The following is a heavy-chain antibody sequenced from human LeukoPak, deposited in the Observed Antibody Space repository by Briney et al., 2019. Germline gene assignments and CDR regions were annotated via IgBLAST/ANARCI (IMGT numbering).Heavy chain of an antibody. CDR1: GFTFSSYG. J-gene: IGHJ6*02. CDR3: AKVPTTVTFYYYYYGMDV. D-gene: IGHD4-17*01. CDR2: IRYDGSNK. V-gene: IGHV3-30*02. Sequence: PGGSLRLSCAAFGFTFSSYGMRWVRQAPGKGLEWVAFIRYDGSNKYYADSVKGRFTISRDNSKNTLYLQMNSLRAEDTAVYYCAKVPTTVTFYYYYYGMDVWGQGTTVTVSS.